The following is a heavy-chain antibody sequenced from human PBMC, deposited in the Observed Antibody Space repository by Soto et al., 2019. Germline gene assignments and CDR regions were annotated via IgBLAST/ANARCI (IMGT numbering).Heavy chain of an antibody. CDR2: ISSSSSTI. CDR1: GFTFSSYS. V-gene: IGHV3-48*01. D-gene: IGHD2-15*01. CDR3: ARDIVVVVAATGRFDY. Sequence: EVQLVESGGGLVQPGGSLRLSCAASGFTFSSYSMNWVRQAPGKGLEWVSYISSSSSTIYYADSVEGRFTISRDNAKNSLYLQMNSLRAEDTAVYYCARDIVVVVAATGRFDYWGQGTLVTVSS. J-gene: IGHJ4*02.